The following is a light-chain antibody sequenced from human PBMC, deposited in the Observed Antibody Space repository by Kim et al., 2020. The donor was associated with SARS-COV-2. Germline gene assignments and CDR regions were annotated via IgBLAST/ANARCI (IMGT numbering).Light chain of an antibody. Sequence: SYELTQPPSVSVSPGQTASITCSGDKLGDKYACWYQQKPGQSPVLVIYQDSKRPSGIPERFSGSNSGNTATLTISGTQAMDEADYYCQAWDSITFYVFGTGTKFTVL. CDR3: QAWDSITFYV. V-gene: IGLV3-1*01. CDR1: KLGDKY. CDR2: QDS. J-gene: IGLJ1*01.